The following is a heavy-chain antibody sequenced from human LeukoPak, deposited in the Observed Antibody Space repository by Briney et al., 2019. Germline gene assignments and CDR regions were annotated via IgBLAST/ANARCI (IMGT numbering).Heavy chain of an antibody. Sequence: SETLSLTCTVSGGSISSSSYYWSWIRQPPGKGLEWIGYIYYSGSTNYNPSLKSRVTISVDTSKNQFSLKLSSVTAADTAVYYCARDRLSDFWSGYYRYFDYWGQGTLVTVSS. CDR1: GGSISSSSYY. CDR3: ARDRLSDFWSGYYRYFDY. J-gene: IGHJ4*02. D-gene: IGHD3-3*01. CDR2: IYYSGST. V-gene: IGHV4-61*01.